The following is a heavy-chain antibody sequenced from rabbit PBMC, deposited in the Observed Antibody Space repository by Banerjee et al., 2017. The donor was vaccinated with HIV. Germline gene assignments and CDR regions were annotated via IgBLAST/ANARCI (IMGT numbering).Heavy chain of an antibody. CDR2: INAADDSKI. Sequence: QEQLEESGGDLVKPEGSLTLTCTASGFTLSSYWMCWVRQAPVTGLEWIACINAADDSKICYASWAKGPFTISKTSSTTVTLQMTSLTAADTATYFCARDAGYAGSNLWGPGTLVTVS. CDR1: GFTLSSYW. CDR3: ARDAGYAGSNL. J-gene: IGHJ4*01. V-gene: IGHV1S45*01. D-gene: IGHD4-2*01.